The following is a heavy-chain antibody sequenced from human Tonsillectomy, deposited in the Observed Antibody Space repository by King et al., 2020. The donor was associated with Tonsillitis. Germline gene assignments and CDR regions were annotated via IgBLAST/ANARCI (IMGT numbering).Heavy chain of an antibody. CDR3: AKGVGGYSYGYFSAFDI. CDR2: ISGSGGST. J-gene: IGHJ3*02. CDR1: GFTFSSYA. V-gene: IGHV3-23*04. D-gene: IGHD5-18*01. Sequence: VQLVESGGGLVQPGGSLRLSCAASGFTFSSYAMSWVRQAPGKGLEWVSAISGSGGSTYYADSVKGRFTISRDNSKNTLYLQMNSLRAEDTAVYYCAKGVGGYSYGYFSAFDIWGQGTMVTVSS.